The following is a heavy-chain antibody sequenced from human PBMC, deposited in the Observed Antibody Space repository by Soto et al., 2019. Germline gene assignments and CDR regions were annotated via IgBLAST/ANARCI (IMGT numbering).Heavy chain of an antibody. D-gene: IGHD2-2*01. J-gene: IGHJ6*03. CDR1: GYTFTSYG. Sequence: QVQLVQSGAEVKKPGASVKVSCKASGYTFTSYGISWVRQAPGQGLEWMGWISAYNGNTNYAQKQQSSVIITATSTRSTAIMERSSRRDDDTAVYCSTSNEVVVPAAISYCPHYYYMDVWGKGTTVTVSS. CDR3: TSNEVVVPAAISYCPHYYYMDV. CDR2: ISAYNGNT. V-gene: IGHV1-18*01.